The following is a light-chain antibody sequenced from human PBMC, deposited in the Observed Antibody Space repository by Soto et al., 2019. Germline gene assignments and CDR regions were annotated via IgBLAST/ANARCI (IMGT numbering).Light chain of an antibody. J-gene: IGLJ2*01. V-gene: IGLV2-14*01. CDR1: TSDVGGYNY. CDR2: EVN. CDR3: SSYTTSSSYVL. Sequence: QAVVTQPASVSGSPGQSITISCTGTTSDVGGYNYVSWYQQHPGKAPKVVIYEVNNRPSGVSNRFSGSKSGNTASLTISGLQADDEGDYYCSSYTTSSSYVLFGGGTKLTVL.